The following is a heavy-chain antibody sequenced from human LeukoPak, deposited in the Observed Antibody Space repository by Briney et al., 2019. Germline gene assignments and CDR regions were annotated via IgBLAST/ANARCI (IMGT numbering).Heavy chain of an antibody. D-gene: IGHD5-24*01. Sequence: SETLSLTCAVSGGSISSGGYSWSWIRQPPGKAMEFIAYIYYTGNTYFNPSLKSRVTISVDTSKNQFSLKLSSVTAADTAVYYCARVGWLQLRGWFDPWGQGTLVTVSS. CDR2: IYYTGNT. CDR3: ARVGWLQLRGWFDP. J-gene: IGHJ5*02. CDR1: GGSISSGGYS. V-gene: IGHV4-30-4*07.